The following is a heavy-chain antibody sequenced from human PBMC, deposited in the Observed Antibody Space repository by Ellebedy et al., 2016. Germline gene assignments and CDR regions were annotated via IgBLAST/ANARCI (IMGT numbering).Heavy chain of an antibody. CDR1: GFTFSNFF. Sequence: GESLKISXATSGFTFSNFFMSWVRQTPGKGLEWVTRISADGGSTYLADSVKGRFTISRDNSKNTLYLQMHSLRVDDTAVYYCRPGHYSDSWGQGTLVTVSS. V-gene: IGHV3-23*01. J-gene: IGHJ4*02. CDR2: ISADGGST. CDR3: RPGHYSDS. D-gene: IGHD1-14*01.